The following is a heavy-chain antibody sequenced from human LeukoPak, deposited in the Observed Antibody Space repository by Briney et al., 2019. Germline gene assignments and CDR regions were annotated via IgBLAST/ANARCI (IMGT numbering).Heavy chain of an antibody. J-gene: IGHJ4*02. V-gene: IGHV4-30-2*01. D-gene: IGHD2-2*01. CDR2: IYHSGST. CDR3: ARVHCSSASCLFDY. Sequence: SETLSLTCAVSGGSISSGGYSWSWIRQPPGKGLEWIGYIYHSGSTYYNPSLKSRVTISVDRSKNQFSLKLSSVTAADTAVYYCARVHCSSASCLFDYWGQGTLVTVSS. CDR1: GGSISSGGYS.